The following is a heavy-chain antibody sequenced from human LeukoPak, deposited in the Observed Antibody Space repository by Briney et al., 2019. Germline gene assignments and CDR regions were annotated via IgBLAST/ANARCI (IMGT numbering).Heavy chain of an antibody. CDR1: GGTFSSYA. CDR2: IIPIFGTA. D-gene: IGHD1-26*01. Sequence: SVTVSCKASGGTFSSYAISWVRQAPGQGLEWMGGIIPIFGTANYAQKFQGRVTITADESTSTAYMELSSLRSEDTAVYYCASVGELPPDGDLDYWGQGTLVTVSS. CDR3: ASVGELPPDGDLDY. J-gene: IGHJ4*02. V-gene: IGHV1-69*13.